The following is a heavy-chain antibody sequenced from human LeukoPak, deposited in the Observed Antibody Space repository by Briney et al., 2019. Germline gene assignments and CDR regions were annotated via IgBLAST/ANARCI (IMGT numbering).Heavy chain of an antibody. CDR2: IISGSSYI. J-gene: IGHJ3*02. Sequence: PGGSLRLSCAASGFTFSSYSMSWVRQAPGKGLEWVSSIISGSSYIYYADSVKGRFTISRDNAKNSLYLQMNSLRAEDTAVYYCARESQGYCSSTSCYALGAFDIWGQGTMVTVSS. CDR1: GFTFSSYS. V-gene: IGHV3-21*01. D-gene: IGHD2-2*01. CDR3: ARESQGYCSSTSCYALGAFDI.